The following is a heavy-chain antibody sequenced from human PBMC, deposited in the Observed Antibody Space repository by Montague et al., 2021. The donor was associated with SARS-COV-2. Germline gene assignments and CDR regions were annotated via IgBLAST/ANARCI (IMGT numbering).Heavy chain of an antibody. CDR3: AKILGASGRHPYLDS. CDR2: ISNTGGHT. V-gene: IGHV3-23*01. CDR1: GFTFSSYA. D-gene: IGHD3-10*01. Sequence: SLRLSCAASGFTFSSYALNWVRQAPGKGLEWVSAISNTGGHTYYADSVRGRFTISRDNSNNTLYLQMNNLRAEDTAVYHCAKILGASGRHPYLDSWGQGTLVAVSS. J-gene: IGHJ4*02.